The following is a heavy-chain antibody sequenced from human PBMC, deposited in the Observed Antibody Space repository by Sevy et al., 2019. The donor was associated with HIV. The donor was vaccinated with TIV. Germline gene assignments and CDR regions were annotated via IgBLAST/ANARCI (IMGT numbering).Heavy chain of an antibody. V-gene: IGHV1-8*01. D-gene: IGHD2-21*02. Sequence: ASVKVSCQASGYTFDNYDINWVRQATGQGLEWMGWMNPNSGKTGYAEKFQGRVTMSRVSSIRTAYMELNGLTSEDTAVYYCTRGLSFTYAKRGDWLNWYFDVWGRGTLVTVSS. CDR1: GYTFDNYD. CDR2: MNPNSGKT. CDR3: TRGLSFTYAKRGDWLNWYFDV. J-gene: IGHJ2*01.